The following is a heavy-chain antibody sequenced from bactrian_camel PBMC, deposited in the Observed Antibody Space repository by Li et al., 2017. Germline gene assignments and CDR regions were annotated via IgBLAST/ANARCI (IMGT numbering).Heavy chain of an antibody. CDR2: IDKDGTK. Sequence: HVQLVESGGGSVQAGGSLRLSCAASGYTYSSYCIGWFRQIPGQEREGVATIDKDGTKKYADSVKGRFTISKDSAENTLLLQMTTLKPEDSGLYYCAIDVCPLWVGHAVPVYTYEGQGTQVTVS. J-gene: IGHJ4*01. CDR1: GYTYSSYC. D-gene: IGHD3*01. V-gene: IGHV3S9*01.